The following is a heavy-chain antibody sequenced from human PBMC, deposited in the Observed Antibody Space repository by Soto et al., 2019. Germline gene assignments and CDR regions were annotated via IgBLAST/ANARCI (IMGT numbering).Heavy chain of an antibody. D-gene: IGHD3-3*01. J-gene: IGHJ6*02. V-gene: IGHV4-30-4*01. CDR3: ARDRFSGITIFGVVSPRYYGMDV. CDR1: GGSISSGDYY. Sequence: SETLSLTCTVSGGSISSGDYYWSWIRQPPGKGLEWIGYICYSGSTYYNPSLKSRVTISVDTSKNQFSLKLSSVTAADTAVYYCARDRFSGITIFGVVSPRYYGMDVWGQGTTVTVSS. CDR2: ICYSGST.